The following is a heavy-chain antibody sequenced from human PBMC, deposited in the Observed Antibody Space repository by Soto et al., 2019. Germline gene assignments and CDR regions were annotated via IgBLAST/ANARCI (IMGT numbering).Heavy chain of an antibody. Sequence: SETLSLTCAVYGGSFSGYYWSWIRQPPGKGLEWIGEINHSGSTNYNPSLKSRVTISVDTSKNQFSLKLSSVTAADTAVYYCARGLRYFDWLLSPRNMVTAIFDYWGQGTLVTVSS. CDR2: INHSGST. CDR1: GGSFSGYY. J-gene: IGHJ4*02. CDR3: ARGLRYFDWLLSPRNMVTAIFDY. V-gene: IGHV4-34*01. D-gene: IGHD3-9*01.